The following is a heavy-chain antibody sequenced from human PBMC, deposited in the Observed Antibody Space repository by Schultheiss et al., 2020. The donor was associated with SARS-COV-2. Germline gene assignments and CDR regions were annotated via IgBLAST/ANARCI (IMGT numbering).Heavy chain of an antibody. CDR1: GFTFSSYA. Sequence: GGSLRLSCSASGFTFSSYAMHWVRQAPGKGLEWVSSISSSSSYIYYADSVKGRFTISRDNSKNTLYLQVNSLRAEDTAVYYCARQYYYDSSGYYAFDYWGQGTLVTVSS. CDR2: ISSSSSYI. D-gene: IGHD3-22*01. J-gene: IGHJ4*02. V-gene: IGHV3-21*01. CDR3: ARQYYYDSSGYYAFDY.